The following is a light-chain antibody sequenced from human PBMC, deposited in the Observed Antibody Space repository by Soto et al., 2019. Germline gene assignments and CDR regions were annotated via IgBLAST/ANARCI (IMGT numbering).Light chain of an antibody. CDR3: SSYTTSNTRQIV. CDR2: DVT. Sequence: QPVLTQPASVSGSPGQSITISCTGTSRDIGTSNLVSWYQQYPDKAPKLMIYDVTNRPSGVSNPFSGSKSGNTASLTISGLQPEDEADYYCSSYTTSNTRQIVFGTGTKVTVL. J-gene: IGLJ1*01. V-gene: IGLV2-14*02. CDR1: SRDIGTSNL.